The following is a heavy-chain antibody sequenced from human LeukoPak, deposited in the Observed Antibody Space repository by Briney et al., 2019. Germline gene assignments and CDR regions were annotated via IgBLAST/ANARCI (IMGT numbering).Heavy chain of an antibody. CDR3: ARSHMVRGVHDAFDI. J-gene: IGHJ3*02. D-gene: IGHD3-10*01. CDR1: GGSISSSSYY. CDR2: IYYSGST. Sequence: PSETLSLTCTVSGGSISSSSYYWGWIRQPPWKGLEWIGSIYYSGSTYYNPSLKSRVTISVDTSKNQFSLKLSSVTAADTAVYYCARSHMVRGVHDAFDIWGQGTMVTVSS. V-gene: IGHV4-39*01.